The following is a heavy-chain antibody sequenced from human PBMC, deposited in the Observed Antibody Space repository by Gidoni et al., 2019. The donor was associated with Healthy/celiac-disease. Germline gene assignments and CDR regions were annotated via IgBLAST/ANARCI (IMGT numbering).Heavy chain of an antibody. J-gene: IGHJ5*02. CDR3: ARWKYYYGSGKNWFDP. CDR2: INHSGST. Sequence: QVQLQQWGAGLLKPSETLSLTCAVYGGSFSGYYWSWIRQPPGKGLEWIGEINHSGSTNYNPSLKSRVTISVDTSKNQFSLKLSSVTAADTAVYYCARWKYYYGSGKNWFDPWGQGTLVTVSS. CDR1: GGSFSGYY. D-gene: IGHD3-10*01. V-gene: IGHV4-34*01.